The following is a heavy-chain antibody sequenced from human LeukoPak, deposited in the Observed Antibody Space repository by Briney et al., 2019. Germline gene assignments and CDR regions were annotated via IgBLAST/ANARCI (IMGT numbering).Heavy chain of an antibody. J-gene: IGHJ4*02. Sequence: ASVKVSCKASGYTFTSYGISRVRHAPGQGIEWMGWISAYNGNTNYAQKLQGRVTMTTDTSTSTAYMELRSLRSDDTAVYYCARDLDGYETFDYWGQGTLVTVSS. V-gene: IGHV1-18*01. CDR1: GYTFTSYG. CDR3: ARDLDGYETFDY. D-gene: IGHD5-12*01. CDR2: ISAYNGNT.